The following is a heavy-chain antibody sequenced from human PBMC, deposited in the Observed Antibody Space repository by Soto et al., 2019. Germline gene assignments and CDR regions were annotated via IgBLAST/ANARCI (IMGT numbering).Heavy chain of an antibody. V-gene: IGHV3-21*01. CDR2: ISGTSIST. Sequence: EVHLVESWGGLVTPGGSLRLSCEGSGFTFSNCNMNWVRQAPGEGLEWVSSISGTSISTRYADSVQGRFTISRDNAKRSLYLQMNSLTPADTAIYYCVREFAYGDYWGQGILVTVSS. J-gene: IGHJ4*02. CDR1: GFTFSNCN. CDR3: VREFAYGDY. D-gene: IGHD4-17*01.